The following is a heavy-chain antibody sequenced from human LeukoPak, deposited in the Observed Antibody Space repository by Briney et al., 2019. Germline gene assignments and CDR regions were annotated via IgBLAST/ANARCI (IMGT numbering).Heavy chain of an antibody. J-gene: IGHJ6*03. CDR3: ARAYSSGWAPYYYYYYMDV. CDR2: IYTSGST. D-gene: IGHD6-19*01. Sequence: PSQTLSLTCTVSGGSISSGSYYWSWIRQPAGKGLEWIGRIYTSGSTNYNPSLKSRVTISVDTSKNQLSLKLSSVTAAHTAVYYCARAYSSGWAPYYYYYYMDVWGKRTTVTIS. CDR1: GGSISSGSYY. V-gene: IGHV4-61*02.